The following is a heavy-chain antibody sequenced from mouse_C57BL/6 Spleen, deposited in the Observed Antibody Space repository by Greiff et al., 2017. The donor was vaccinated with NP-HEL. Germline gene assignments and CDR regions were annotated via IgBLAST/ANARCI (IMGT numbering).Heavy chain of an antibody. CDR2: ISSGGSYT. V-gene: IGHV5-6*01. D-gene: IGHD2-2*01. CDR3: ARPSTMVTTVYWYFDV. CDR1: GFTFSSYG. Sequence: EVKVVESGGDLVKPGGSLKLSCAASGFTFSSYGMSWVRQTPDKRLEWVATISSGGSYTYYPDSVKGRFTISRDNAKNTLYLQMSSLKSEDTAMYYCARPSTMVTTVYWYFDVWGTGTTVTVSS. J-gene: IGHJ1*03.